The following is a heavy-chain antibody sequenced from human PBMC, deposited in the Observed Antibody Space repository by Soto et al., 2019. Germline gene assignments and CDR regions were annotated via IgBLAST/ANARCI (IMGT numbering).Heavy chain of an antibody. J-gene: IGHJ4*02. CDR2: FKSNSGDT. Sequence: QVQLVQSGAEVKKPGASVKVSCKASGYTFIDYYIHWVRQAPGQGREWMGWFKSNSGDTRFAQKFQGRVTMTGDTSISTAYMELSSLRSDDTAVYYCARDSATMAGSFFDYWGQGTLVTVSS. V-gene: IGHV1-2*02. D-gene: IGHD1-26*01. CDR1: GYTFIDYY. CDR3: ARDSATMAGSFFDY.